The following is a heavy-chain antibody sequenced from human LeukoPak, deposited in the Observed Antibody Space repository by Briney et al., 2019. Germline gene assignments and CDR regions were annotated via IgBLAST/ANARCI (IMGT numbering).Heavy chain of an antibody. CDR1: GGSIGTYS. Sequence: SETLSLTCTVSGGSIGTYSWNWIRQPPGKGLEWIGYIYYSGTTNYNPSLKSRVTMSVDTSKNQFSLKLSSVTAADTAVYYCARGGSDSSGWYRIKLSDFDYWGQGTLVTVSS. CDR2: IYYSGTT. CDR3: ARGGSDSSGWYRIKLSDFDY. J-gene: IGHJ4*02. D-gene: IGHD6-19*01. V-gene: IGHV4-59*12.